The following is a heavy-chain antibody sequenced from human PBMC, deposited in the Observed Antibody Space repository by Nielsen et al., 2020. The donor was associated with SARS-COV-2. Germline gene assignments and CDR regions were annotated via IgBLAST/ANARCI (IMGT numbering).Heavy chain of an antibody. V-gene: IGHV3-33*08. J-gene: IGHJ4*02. D-gene: IGHD6-19*01. CDR1: GFTFSSYG. Sequence: GESLKISCAASGFTFSSYGMHWVRQAPGKGLEWVAVIWYDGSNKYYADSVKGRFTISRDNAQSSLYLLMNNLRAEDTAVHYCASRGWLDYWGQGTRVTVSS. CDR3: ASRGWLDY. CDR2: IWYDGSNK.